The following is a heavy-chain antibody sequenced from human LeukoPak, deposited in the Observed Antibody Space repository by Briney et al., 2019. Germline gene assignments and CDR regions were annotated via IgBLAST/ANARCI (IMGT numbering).Heavy chain of an antibody. CDR2: ISGSGGTT. CDR3: AKEETPRGSSSWFDY. CDR1: GFTFSSYS. J-gene: IGHJ4*02. D-gene: IGHD6-13*01. V-gene: IGHV3-23*01. Sequence: PGGSLRLSCAASGFTFSSYSMNWVRQAPGKGLEWVSAISGSGGTTYYADSVKGRFTISRDNSKNTLYLQMNSLRAEDTAVYYCAKEETPRGSSSWFDYWGQGTLVTVSS.